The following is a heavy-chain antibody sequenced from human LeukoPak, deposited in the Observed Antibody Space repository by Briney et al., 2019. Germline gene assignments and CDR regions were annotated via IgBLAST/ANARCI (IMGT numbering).Heavy chain of an antibody. V-gene: IGHV3-21*01. D-gene: IGHD5-12*01. CDR1: GFTFSRYS. J-gene: IGHJ4*02. CDR2: ITSSSSYI. Sequence: GGSLRLSCAASGFTFSRYSMNSVRQAPGEGLEWVSSITSSSSYIYYADSVKGRFTISRDNAKNSLYLQMNGLRAEDTALYYCARDKDQYSGYDSGLFDYWGQGTLVTVSS. CDR3: ARDKDQYSGYDSGLFDY.